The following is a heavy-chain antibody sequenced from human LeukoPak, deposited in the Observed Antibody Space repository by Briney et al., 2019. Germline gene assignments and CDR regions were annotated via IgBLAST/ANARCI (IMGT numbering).Heavy chain of an antibody. CDR1: GGSVSSYY. CDR3: ARWAVTSWFDP. D-gene: IGHD4-17*01. CDR2: IYYSGST. Sequence: KPSETLSLTCTVSGGSVSSYYWSWIRQPPGKGLEWIGYIYYSGSTNYNPSLKSRVTISVDTSKNQFSLKLSSVTAADTAVYYCARWAVTSWFDPWGQATLVTVSS. V-gene: IGHV4-59*02. J-gene: IGHJ5*02.